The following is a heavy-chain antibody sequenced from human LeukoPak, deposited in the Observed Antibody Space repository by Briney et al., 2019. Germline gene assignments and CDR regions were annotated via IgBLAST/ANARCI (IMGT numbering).Heavy chain of an antibody. Sequence: GGSLRLSRAASGFTFSSYAMHWVRQTPGKGVEYVSAISSNGGSTYYANSVKGRFTISRDNSKNTLYLQMGSLRAEDMAVYYCARDNRAVPGYFDLWGRGTLVTVSS. J-gene: IGHJ2*01. CDR1: GFTFSSYA. V-gene: IGHV3-64*01. CDR2: ISSNGGST. CDR3: ARDNRAVPGYFDL.